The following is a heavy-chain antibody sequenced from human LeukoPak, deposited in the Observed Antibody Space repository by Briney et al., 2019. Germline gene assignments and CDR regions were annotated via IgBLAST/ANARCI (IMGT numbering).Heavy chain of an antibody. CDR2: IYSGGST. CDR3: ARDYDFWSGYYSNWFDP. D-gene: IGHD3-3*01. CDR1: GFTVSSNY. Sequence: PGGSLRLSCAASGFTVSSNYMSWVRQAPGKGLEWVSVIYSGGSTYYADSVKGRFTISRDNSKNTLYLQMNSLRAEDTAVYYCARDYDFWSGYYSNWFDPWGQGALVTVSS. J-gene: IGHJ5*02. V-gene: IGHV3-66*01.